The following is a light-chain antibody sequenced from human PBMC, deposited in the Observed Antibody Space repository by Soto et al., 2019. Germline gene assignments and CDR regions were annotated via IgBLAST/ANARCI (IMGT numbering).Light chain of an antibody. J-gene: IGKJ1*01. CDR2: GAS. Sequence: EIVMTQSPATLSVSPGERATLSCRASQSVSSNLAWYQQKPGQAPRLLIYGASTMATGIPARCSGSWSGTEFTLTISSLQSEDFAVYYCQQYNNWPPWTFGQGTKVEIK. V-gene: IGKV3-15*01. CDR3: QQYNNWPPWT. CDR1: QSVSSN.